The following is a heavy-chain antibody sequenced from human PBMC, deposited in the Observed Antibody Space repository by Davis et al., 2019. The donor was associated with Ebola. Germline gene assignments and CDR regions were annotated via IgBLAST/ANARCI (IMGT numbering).Heavy chain of an antibody. D-gene: IGHD3-22*01. Sequence: AASVKVSCKAPGGTFNNYAISWVRQTPGQGLEWMGGFIRLFGTANYAQKFQGRVTITADESTSTAYMELSSLTSEDTAVYYCARVPGYYSDSNAYAFDIWGQGTRVTVSS. CDR3: ARVPGYYSDSNAYAFDI. CDR1: GGTFNNYA. CDR2: FIRLFGTA. V-gene: IGHV1-69*13. J-gene: IGHJ3*02.